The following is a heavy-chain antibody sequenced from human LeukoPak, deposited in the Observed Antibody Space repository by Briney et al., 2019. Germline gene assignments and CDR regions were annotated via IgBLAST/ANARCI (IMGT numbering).Heavy chain of an antibody. D-gene: IGHD6-19*01. CDR2: IRYDGSNK. V-gene: IGHV3-30*02. CDR3: ARGGKIALAGTRSPQYFQH. J-gene: IGHJ1*01. CDR1: GFTFSSYG. Sequence: GGSLRLSCAASGFTFSSYGMHWVRQAPGKGLEWVAFIRYDGSNKYYADSVKGRFTISRDNSKNTLYLQMNSLRAEDTAVHYCARGGKIALAGTRSPQYFQHWGQGTLVTVSS.